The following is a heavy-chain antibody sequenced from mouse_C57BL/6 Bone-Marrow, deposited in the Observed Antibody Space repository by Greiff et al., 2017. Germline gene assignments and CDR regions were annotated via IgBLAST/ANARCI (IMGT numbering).Heavy chain of an antibody. CDR3: AKRAYDFFYAMDY. D-gene: IGHD2-12*01. CDR1: GFSLTSYG. Sequence: VQLQQSGPGLVQPSQSLSITCTVSGFSLTSYGVHWVRQSPGKGLEWLGVIWRGGSTDYNAAFMSRLSITKDNSKSQVLFKMNSLQADDTAIYYCAKRAYDFFYAMDYWGQGTSVTVSS. V-gene: IGHV2-5*01. J-gene: IGHJ4*01. CDR2: IWRGGST.